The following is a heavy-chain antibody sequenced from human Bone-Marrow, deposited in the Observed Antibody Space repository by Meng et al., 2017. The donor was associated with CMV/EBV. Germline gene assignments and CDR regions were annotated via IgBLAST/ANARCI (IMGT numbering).Heavy chain of an antibody. CDR1: GGSFSGYY. J-gene: IGHJ4*02. D-gene: IGHD3-16*01. Sequence: QVQLQQWGAGRLKPSETLSLTCAVYGGSFSGYYWSWIRQPPGKGLEWIGEIKHSGDTNYNPSLKSRVTISLDMSKNQFSLNLKSVTAADTAVYFCARDEEGILGHWGQGTLVTVSS. CDR3: ARDEEGILGH. CDR2: IKHSGDT. V-gene: IGHV4-34*01.